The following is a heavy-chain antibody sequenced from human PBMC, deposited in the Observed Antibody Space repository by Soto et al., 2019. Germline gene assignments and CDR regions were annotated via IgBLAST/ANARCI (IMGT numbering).Heavy chain of an antibody. CDR3: ASERRDGRRLGP. J-gene: IGHJ5*02. V-gene: IGHV4-30-4*01. CDR1: GGSISSGDYY. Sequence: QVQLQESGPGLVKPSQTLSLTCTVSGGSISSGDYYWSWIRQPPGKGLEWIGYIYYSGSTYYIPSLKSRVTIAVDTSQIQYSWKLRSVTSAHTAVYYCASERRDGRRLGPWGQGTLVTVSS. CDR2: IYYSGST.